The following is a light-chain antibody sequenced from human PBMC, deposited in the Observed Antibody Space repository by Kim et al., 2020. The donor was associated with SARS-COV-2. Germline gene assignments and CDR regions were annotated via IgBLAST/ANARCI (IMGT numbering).Light chain of an antibody. Sequence: DVQMTQSPTSLSASVGDRVTITCRTSQTIYQFLNWYQQKPGKAPKLLIYNISNLQSGVPSRFSGSGSGTDFTLTISSLQPEDVATYYCQQNSRTPLTFGGGTKLEI. CDR1: QTIYQF. CDR2: NIS. J-gene: IGKJ4*01. V-gene: IGKV1-39*01. CDR3: QQNSRTPLT.